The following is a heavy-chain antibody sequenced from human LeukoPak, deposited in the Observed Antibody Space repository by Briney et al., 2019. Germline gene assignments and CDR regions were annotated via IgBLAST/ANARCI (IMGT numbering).Heavy chain of an antibody. Sequence: PGGSLRLSCAASGFTFSSYSMNWVRQAPGKGPEWVSYISSSSSTIYYADSVKGRFTISRDNAKNSLYLQMNSLRAEDTAVYYCARDDYYDSSGYYTGGAFDIWGQGTMVTVSS. CDR2: ISSSSSTI. J-gene: IGHJ3*02. V-gene: IGHV3-48*04. CDR1: GFTFSSYS. CDR3: ARDDYYDSSGYYTGGAFDI. D-gene: IGHD3-22*01.